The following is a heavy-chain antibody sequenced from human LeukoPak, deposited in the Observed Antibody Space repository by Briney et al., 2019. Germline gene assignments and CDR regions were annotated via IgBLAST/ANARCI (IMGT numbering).Heavy chain of an antibody. V-gene: IGHV4-30-4*01. D-gene: IGHD6-13*01. Sequence: SETLSLTCTVSGGSISRGDYHWTWIRQPPGKGLEWIGYIYNNGRTYYNPSLKSRVTISVDTSKNLFSLKVSSVTAADAAVYCFARGRSSSWSSFDYWGQGTLVTVSS. J-gene: IGHJ4*02. CDR3: ARGRSSSWSSFDY. CDR2: IYNNGRT. CDR1: GGSISRGDYH.